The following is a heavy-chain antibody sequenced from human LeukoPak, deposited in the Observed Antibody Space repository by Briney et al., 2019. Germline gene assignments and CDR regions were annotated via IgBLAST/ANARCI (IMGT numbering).Heavy chain of an antibody. CDR3: ARHPKSSYYDFWSGYYNPYYYYYMDV. Sequence: PSETLSLTCAVYGGSFSGYYWSWIRQPPGKGLEWIGEINHSGSTNYNPSLKSRVTISVDTSKNQFSLKLSSVTAADTAVYYCARHPKSSYYDFWSGYYNPYYYYYMDVWGKGTTVTVS. V-gene: IGHV4-34*01. D-gene: IGHD3-3*01. CDR1: GGSFSGYY. J-gene: IGHJ6*03. CDR2: INHSGST.